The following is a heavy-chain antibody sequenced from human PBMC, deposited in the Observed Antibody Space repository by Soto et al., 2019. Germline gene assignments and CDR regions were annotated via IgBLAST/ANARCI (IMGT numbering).Heavy chain of an antibody. CDR2: IWYDGSNK. Sequence: PGGSLRLSCAASGFTFSSYGMHWVRQAPGKGLEWVAVIWYDGSNKYYADSVKGRFTISRDNSKNTLYLQMNSLRAEDTAVYYCAREGPGVEVYSSREAHDAFDIWGQGTMVTVSS. D-gene: IGHD6-13*01. CDR3: AREGPGVEVYSSREAHDAFDI. V-gene: IGHV3-33*01. CDR1: GFTFSSYG. J-gene: IGHJ3*02.